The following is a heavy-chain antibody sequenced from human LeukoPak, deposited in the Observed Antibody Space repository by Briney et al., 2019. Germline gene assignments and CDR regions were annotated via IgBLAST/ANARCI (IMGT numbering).Heavy chain of an antibody. Sequence: GGSLRLSCAASGFTFSSYAMSWVRQAPGKGLEWVPAISGSGGSTYYADSVKGRFTISRDNSKNTLYLQMNSLRAEDTAVYYWAKDSVCWATPQYYFDYWGQGTLVTVSS. J-gene: IGHJ4*02. D-gene: IGHD2-15*01. CDR2: ISGSGGST. V-gene: IGHV3-23*01. CDR1: GFTFSSYA. CDR3: AKDSVCWATPQYYFDY.